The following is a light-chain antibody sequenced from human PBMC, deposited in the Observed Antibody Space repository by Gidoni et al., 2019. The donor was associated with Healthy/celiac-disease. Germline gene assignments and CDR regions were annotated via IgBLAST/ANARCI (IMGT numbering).Light chain of an antibody. Sequence: DIQMTQSPSSLSASVGDRVTITCRASQSISSYLNWYQQKPGKAPKLLIYAASSLQSGVPSRFSGSGSGTEFTLTISSLQPEDFATYYCQQSYSTPPGNTFGQGTKLEIK. CDR1: QSISSY. V-gene: IGKV1-39*01. CDR3: QQSYSTPPGNT. CDR2: AAS. J-gene: IGKJ2*01.